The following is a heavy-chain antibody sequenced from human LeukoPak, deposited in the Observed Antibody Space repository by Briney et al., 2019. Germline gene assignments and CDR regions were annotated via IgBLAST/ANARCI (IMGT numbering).Heavy chain of an antibody. D-gene: IGHD6-13*01. Sequence: ASVKVSCKASGGTFSSYAISWVRQAPGQRLEWMGGIIPIFGTANYAQKFQGRVTITADESTSTAYMELSSLRSEDTAVYYCARDIYGGIAAAGKNWFDPWGQGTLVTVSS. J-gene: IGHJ5*02. CDR1: GGTFSSYA. CDR2: IIPIFGTA. V-gene: IGHV1-69*13. CDR3: ARDIYGGIAAAGKNWFDP.